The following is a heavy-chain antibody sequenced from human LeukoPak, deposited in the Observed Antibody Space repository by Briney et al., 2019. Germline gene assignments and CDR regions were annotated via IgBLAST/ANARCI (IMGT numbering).Heavy chain of an antibody. J-gene: IGHJ5*02. CDR1: GFTFSSSA. Sequence: GGSLRLSCAASGFTFSSSAMSWVRQAPGKGLEWVSGISGSGGTTHYADSVKGRLTISRDNSKNTLYLQMNSLRTEDTAVYFCAKDRSRQQMWGTIKKWFDPWGQGTLVSVSS. CDR3: AKDRSRQQMWGTIKKWFDP. D-gene: IGHD5-24*01. V-gene: IGHV3-23*01. CDR2: ISGSGGTT.